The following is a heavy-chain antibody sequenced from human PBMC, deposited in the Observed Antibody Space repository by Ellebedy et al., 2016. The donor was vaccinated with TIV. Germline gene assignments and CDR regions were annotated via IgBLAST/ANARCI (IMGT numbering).Heavy chain of an antibody. D-gene: IGHD5-12*01. J-gene: IGHJ5*02. V-gene: IGHV3-23*01. Sequence: PGGSLRLSCAASGFTFSSYAMSWVRQAPGKGLEWVSAISGSGGSTYYADSVKGRFTISRDNSKNTLYLQMNSLRAEDTAVYYCAKESKGMGWLRSNWFDPWGQGTLVTVSS. CDR3: AKESKGMGWLRSNWFDP. CDR2: ISGSGGST. CDR1: GFTFSSYA.